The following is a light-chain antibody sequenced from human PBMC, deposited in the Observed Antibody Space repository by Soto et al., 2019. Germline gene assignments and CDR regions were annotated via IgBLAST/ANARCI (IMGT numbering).Light chain of an antibody. J-gene: IGKJ1*01. V-gene: IGKV4-1*01. CDR2: WAS. CDR3: QQYYTTPWT. CDR1: QPVLYSSNNKHS. Sequence: DIVMTQSPDSLAVSLGERATINCKSSQPVLYSSNNKHSLVWYQQKPGQPPKLLIYWASTRESGVPDRFSGSGSGTDFTLTISSLQADDVAVYYCQQYYTTPWTFGQGTKVEIK.